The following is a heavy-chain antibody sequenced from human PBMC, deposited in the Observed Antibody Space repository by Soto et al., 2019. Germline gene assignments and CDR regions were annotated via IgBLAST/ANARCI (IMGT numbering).Heavy chain of an antibody. V-gene: IGHV4-34*01. Sequence: QVQLQQWGAGLLKPSETLSLTCAVYGGSFSGYYWSWIRQPPGKGLEWIGEINHSGSTNYNPSLKSRVTISVDTSKNQFSRKLSSVTAADTAVYYCARGRKENAFDIWGQGTMVTVSS. CDR3: ARGRKENAFDI. CDR2: INHSGST. J-gene: IGHJ3*02. CDR1: GGSFSGYY.